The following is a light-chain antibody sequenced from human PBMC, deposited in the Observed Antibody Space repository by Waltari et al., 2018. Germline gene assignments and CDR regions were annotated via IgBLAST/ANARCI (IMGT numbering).Light chain of an antibody. CDR2: VNSDGSH. CDR3: QTWGTGIHVV. CDR1: RGHSSYT. V-gene: IGLV4-69*01. J-gene: IGLJ2*01. Sequence: QLVLTQSPSASASLGASVKLTCTLSRGHSSYTLAWPQQQPEKGPRYLMKVNSDGSHSKGDGIPDRFSGSSSGAERYLTISSLQSEDEADYYCQTWGTGIHVVFGGGTKLTVL.